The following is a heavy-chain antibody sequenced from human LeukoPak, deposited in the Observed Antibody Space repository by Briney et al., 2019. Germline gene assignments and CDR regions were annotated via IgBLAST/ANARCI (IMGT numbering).Heavy chain of an antibody. Sequence: GGSLRLSCAASGFTFSNHGINWVRQAPGKGLEWVSGISPSGDITYYTDSVQGRFTISRDNSKNMMYVQMNSLRAEDTAVYYCARSYLLDYWGQGTLVTVSS. CDR3: ARSYLLDY. CDR2: ISPSGDIT. D-gene: IGHD2/OR15-2a*01. J-gene: IGHJ4*02. V-gene: IGHV3-23*01. CDR1: GFTFSNHG.